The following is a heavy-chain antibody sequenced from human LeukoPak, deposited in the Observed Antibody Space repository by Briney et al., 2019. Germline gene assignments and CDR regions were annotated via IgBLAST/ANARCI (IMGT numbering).Heavy chain of an antibody. J-gene: IGHJ4*02. CDR2: IYYTGNT. CDR1: GDSIGSGGYY. V-gene: IGHV4-39*07. CDR3: ATVGGVAVAGMDY. Sequence: SETLSLTCIVSGDSIGSGGYYWGWVRQPPGKGLEWLGRIYYTGNTDYNPALKSRLTMSVDMSKNQFSLRLSSVTAADTAVYYCATVGGVAVAGMDYWGQGTLVTVSS. D-gene: IGHD6-19*01.